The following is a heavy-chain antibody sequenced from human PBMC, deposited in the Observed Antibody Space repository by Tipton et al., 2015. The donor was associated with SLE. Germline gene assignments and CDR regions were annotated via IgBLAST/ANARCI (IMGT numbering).Heavy chain of an antibody. Sequence: TLSLTCTVSGGSISSGGYYWSWIRQPPGKGLEWIGSIYYSGSTYYNPSLKSRVTISLDTSKNQFSLKLSSVTAADTAVYYCARDEYRYDGTGYHLLGHFDYWGQGTLVTVSS. J-gene: IGHJ4*02. V-gene: IGHV4-39*07. CDR1: GGSISSGGYY. CDR2: IYYSGST. CDR3: ARDEYRYDGTGYHLLGHFDY. D-gene: IGHD3-22*01.